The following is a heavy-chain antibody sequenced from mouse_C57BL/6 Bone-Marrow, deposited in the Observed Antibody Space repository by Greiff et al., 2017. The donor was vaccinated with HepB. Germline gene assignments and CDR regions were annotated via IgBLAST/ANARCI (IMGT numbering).Heavy chain of an antibody. CDR1: GYTFTSYW. Sequence: VQLQQPGAELVKPGASVKLSCKASGYTFTSYWMHWVKQRPGQGLEWIGMFHPNSGSTNYNEKFKSKATLTVDNSSSTAYMQLSSLTSEDSAVYYCADYAWFAYWGQGTLVTVSA. D-gene: IGHD1-1*01. J-gene: IGHJ3*01. CDR3: ADYAWFAY. V-gene: IGHV1-64*01. CDR2: FHPNSGST.